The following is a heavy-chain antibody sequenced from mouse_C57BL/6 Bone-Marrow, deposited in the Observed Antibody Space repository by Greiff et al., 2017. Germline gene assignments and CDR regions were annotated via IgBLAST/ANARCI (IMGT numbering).Heavy chain of an antibody. V-gene: IGHV1-55*01. D-gene: IGHD1-1*01. Sequence: QVQLQQPGAELVKPGASVKMSCKASGYTFTSYWITWVKQRPGQGLEWIGDIYPGSGSTNYNEKFKSKATLTVDTSSSTAYMQLSSLTSEDSAVXYCARDRIYYYGKGYFDYWGQGTTLTVSS. J-gene: IGHJ2*01. CDR2: IYPGSGST. CDR1: GYTFTSYW. CDR3: ARDRIYYYGKGYFDY.